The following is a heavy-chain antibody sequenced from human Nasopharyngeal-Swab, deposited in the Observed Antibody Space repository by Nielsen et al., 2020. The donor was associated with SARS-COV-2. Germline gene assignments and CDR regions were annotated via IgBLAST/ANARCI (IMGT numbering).Heavy chain of an antibody. Sequence: ASVKVSCKASGYTFTGHYIHWVRQAPGQGLEWMGWISAYNANTKNAQKLQGRVTMTTDTSTNTAYMELRSLRSDDTAVYYCARDDRITSGSLFDCWGQGTLVTVSS. CDR2: ISAYNANT. CDR3: ARDDRITSGSLFDC. V-gene: IGHV1-18*04. D-gene: IGHD6-19*01. J-gene: IGHJ4*02. CDR1: GYTFTGHY.